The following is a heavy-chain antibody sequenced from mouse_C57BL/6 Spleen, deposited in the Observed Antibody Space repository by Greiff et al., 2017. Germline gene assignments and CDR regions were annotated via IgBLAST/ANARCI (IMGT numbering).Heavy chain of an antibody. CDR1: GFTFTDYY. J-gene: IGHJ2*01. CDR2: IFPGSGNT. D-gene: IGHD1-1*01. V-gene: IGHV1-75*01. CDR3: AGSTTVEAWDY. Sequence: VQLQQSGPELVKPGASVKISCTASGFTFTDYYINWVKQRPGQGLEWLGWIFPGSGNTYYNEKFKGKATLTVDKSSSTAYMLLSSLTSEDSAVYFCAGSTTVEAWDYWGQGTTLTVSS.